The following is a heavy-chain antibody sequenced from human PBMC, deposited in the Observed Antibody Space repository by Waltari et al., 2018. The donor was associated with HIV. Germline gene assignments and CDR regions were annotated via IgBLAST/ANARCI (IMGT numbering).Heavy chain of an antibody. CDR1: GFPASSHY. CDR2: IYSGGST. J-gene: IGHJ4*02. D-gene: IGHD3-16*01. V-gene: IGHV3-53*02. CDR3: ARDLGYYFDY. Sequence: EVQLVETGGGLIQPGGSLRLSCAAPGFPASSHYISWVRQVPGKGLEWVSVIYSGGSTYYADSVKGRFTISRDNSKNTLYLQMNSLRAEDTAVYYCARDLGYYFDYWGQGTLVTVSS.